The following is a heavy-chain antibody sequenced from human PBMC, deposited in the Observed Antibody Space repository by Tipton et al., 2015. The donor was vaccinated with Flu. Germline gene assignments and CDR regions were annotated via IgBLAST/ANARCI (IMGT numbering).Heavy chain of an antibody. V-gene: IGHV3-48*03. D-gene: IGHD4-11*01. CDR1: GFTFNSYE. J-gene: IGHJ4*02. Sequence: VQLVQSGGGLVQPGGSLRLSCAASGFTFNSYEMNWVRQAPGKGLEWASYISGSGSTIYYADSVKGRFTISRDNAKNSLYLQMNSLRAEDTAVYYCARSTTYTVTPDYWGQGTLVTVSS. CDR2: ISGSGSTI. CDR3: ARSTTYTVTPDY.